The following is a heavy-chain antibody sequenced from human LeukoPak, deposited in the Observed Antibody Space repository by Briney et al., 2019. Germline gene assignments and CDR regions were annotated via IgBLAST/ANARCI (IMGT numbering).Heavy chain of an antibody. V-gene: IGHV4-61*05. CDR2: IYSSGHT. CDR3: ARHFSGAAAPLPFDY. J-gene: IGHJ4*02. D-gene: IGHD6-13*01. CDR1: GGSISSSSYY. Sequence: KPSETLSLTCTVSGGSISSSSYYWSWIRQPPGKGLEWIGYIYSSGHTNYNPSLKNRDTISVDTSKNQFSLNLTSVTAADTAVYYCARHFSGAAAPLPFDYWGQGTLVTVSS.